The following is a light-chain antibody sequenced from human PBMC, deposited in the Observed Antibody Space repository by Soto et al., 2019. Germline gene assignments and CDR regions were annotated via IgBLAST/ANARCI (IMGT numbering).Light chain of an antibody. V-gene: IGLV1-47*01. Sequence: QSVLTQPPSASGTPGQRVTISCSGSSSNVGINYVYWYQQLPGTAPKLLIYRNNQRPSGVRDRFSGSKSGTSASLAISGLRSEDEADYYCAAWDDSLSSPVFGGGTKLTVL. CDR2: RNN. J-gene: IGLJ3*02. CDR1: SSNVGINY. CDR3: AAWDDSLSSPV.